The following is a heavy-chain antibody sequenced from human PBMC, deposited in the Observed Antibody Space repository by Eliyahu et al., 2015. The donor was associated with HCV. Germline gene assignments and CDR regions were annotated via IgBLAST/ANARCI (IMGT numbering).Heavy chain of an antibody. Sequence: EVQLVEFGGVVVQPGGSLRLXCAASGFXFDEYFMHWVRQPPGKGLEWVSLISWDGGVTYYADSVKGRFTISRDNSKNSLYLQMNSLRTEDTALYYCAKGVGYDYLFDYWGQGTLVTVSS. D-gene: IGHD4-11*01. CDR3: AKGVGYDYLFDY. CDR2: ISWDGGVT. CDR1: GFXFDEYF. V-gene: IGHV3-43*01. J-gene: IGHJ4*02.